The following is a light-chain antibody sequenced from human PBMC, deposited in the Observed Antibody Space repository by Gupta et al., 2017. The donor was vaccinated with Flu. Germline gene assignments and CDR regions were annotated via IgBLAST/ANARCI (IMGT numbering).Light chain of an antibody. Sequence: IPMTQSPSSLSAFVGDRVTITCRASQSISTYLYWYQQKPGKAPELLIYGASSLQSGVPSRFSGSGSGTDFTLTISNLQPEDFATYYCQQSSRTPLTFGGGTKVEIK. J-gene: IGKJ4*01. CDR3: QQSSRTPLT. V-gene: IGKV1-39*01. CDR1: QSISTY. CDR2: GAS.